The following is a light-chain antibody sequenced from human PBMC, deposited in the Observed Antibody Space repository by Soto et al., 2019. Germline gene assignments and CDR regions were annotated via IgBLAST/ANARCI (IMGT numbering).Light chain of an antibody. J-gene: IGKJ1*01. CDR2: GAS. CDR1: QNINSY. Sequence: DLQMTQSPSSLSASVGDRVTITCRASQNINSYLNWYQQKPGKAPNLLIYGASNLQSGVPSRFSGSGSGTEFTLAISSLHPEDLATYYCQQSYSTPQTFGHGTKV. V-gene: IGKV1-39*01. CDR3: QQSYSTPQT.